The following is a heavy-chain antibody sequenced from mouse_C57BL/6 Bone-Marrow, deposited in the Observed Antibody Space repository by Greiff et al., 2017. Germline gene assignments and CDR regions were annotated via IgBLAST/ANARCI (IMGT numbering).Heavy chain of an antibody. CDR2: ISSGGSYT. D-gene: IGHD1-1*01. CDR3: ARSPYYYGSSPAY. CDR1: GFTFSSYG. J-gene: IGHJ3*01. V-gene: IGHV5-6*01. Sequence: DVHLVESGGDLVKPGGSLKLSCAASGFTFSSYGMSWVRQTPDKRLEWVATISSGGSYTYYPDSVKGRFTISRDNAKKTLYLQMSSLKSEDTAMYYCARSPYYYGSSPAYWGQGTLVTVSA.